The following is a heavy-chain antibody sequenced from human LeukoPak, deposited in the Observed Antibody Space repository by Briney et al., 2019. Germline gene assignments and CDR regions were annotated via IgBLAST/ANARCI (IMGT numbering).Heavy chain of an antibody. CDR2: IGPTGSDR. J-gene: IGHJ4*02. Sequence: GGSLRLSCTASGLTFSTSGFNWVRQAPGKGLEWVASIGPTGSDRYHADSIKGRFTVSRDNANNFLHLQMNSLRAEDTAVYYCATETNGRHYDYWGQGTLLTVSS. CDR1: GLTFSTSG. D-gene: IGHD1-14*01. CDR3: ATETNGRHYDY. V-gene: IGHV3-21*06.